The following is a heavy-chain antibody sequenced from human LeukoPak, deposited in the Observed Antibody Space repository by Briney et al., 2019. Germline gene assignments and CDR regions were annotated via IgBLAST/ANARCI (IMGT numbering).Heavy chain of an antibody. D-gene: IGHD2-2*01. V-gene: IGHV4-31*03. J-gene: IGHJ5*02. CDR2: IYYSGST. CDR3: ARQPIGYCSSTSCYNWFDP. Sequence: SETLSLTCTVSGGSISSGGYYWSWIRQPPGRGLEWIGYIYYSGSTYYNPSLKSRVTISVDTSKNQFSLKLSSVTAADTAVYYCARQPIGYCSSTSCYNWFDPWGQGTLVTVSS. CDR1: GGSISSGGYY.